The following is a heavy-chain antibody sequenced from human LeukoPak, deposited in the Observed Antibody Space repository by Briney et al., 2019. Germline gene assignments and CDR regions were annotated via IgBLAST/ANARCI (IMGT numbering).Heavy chain of an antibody. CDR1: GYTFTGYY. V-gene: IGHV1-2*02. CDR2: INPNSGGT. D-gene: IGHD6-19*01. CDR3: ARVVSPIRGLYSSGWYDY. J-gene: IGHJ4*02. Sequence: GASVKVSCKASGYTFTGYYMHWVRQAPGQGLEWMGWINPNSGGTNYAQKFQGRVTMTTDTSTSTAYMELRSLRSDDTAVYYCARVVSPIRGLYSSGWYDYWGQGTLVTVSS.